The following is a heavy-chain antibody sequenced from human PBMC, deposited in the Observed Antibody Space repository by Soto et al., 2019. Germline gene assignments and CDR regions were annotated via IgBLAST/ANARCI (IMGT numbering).Heavy chain of an antibody. D-gene: IGHD6-13*01. Sequence: EVQLLESGGGLVQPGGSLRHSCAASGFTFSSYAMNWVRQAPGKGLEWVSVVSGSGGSTYYADSVQGRFTISRDNSKNTLYLQMNSLRAEDTAIYYCARRGPGTYFDYWGQGTLVTVSS. CDR3: ARRGPGTYFDY. CDR1: GFTFSSYA. J-gene: IGHJ4*02. CDR2: VSGSGGST. V-gene: IGHV3-23*01.